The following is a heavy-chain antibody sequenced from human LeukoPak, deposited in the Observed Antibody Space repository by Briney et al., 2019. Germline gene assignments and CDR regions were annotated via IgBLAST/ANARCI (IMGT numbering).Heavy chain of an antibody. CDR2: IIPILGIA. V-gene: IGHV1-69*04. CDR3: ARDYVTGRYFSAAFDI. J-gene: IGHJ3*02. D-gene: IGHD1-26*01. Sequence: SVKVSCKASGGSFSSYAISWVRQAPGQGLEWVGRIIPILGIANLAQEFQGRGTITADKSTSTAYMELSSLRSEDTAVYYCARDYVTGRYFSAAFDIWGQGTMVTVSS. CDR1: GGSFSSYA.